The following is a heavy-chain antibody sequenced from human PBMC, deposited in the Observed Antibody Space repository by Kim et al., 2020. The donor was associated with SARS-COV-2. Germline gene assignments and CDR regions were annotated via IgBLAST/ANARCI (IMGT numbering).Heavy chain of an antibody. CDR2: IKSKTDSGYT. CDR3: TTDLLYFDY. CDR1: GFTFSNDW. V-gene: IGHV3-15*01. Sequence: GGSLRLSCAASGFTFSNDWMSWVRQAPGKGLEWVGGIKSKTDSGYTDYSAPEKGRLTISRDESKTTLYLQMNSLKTEDTAVYYGTTDLLYFDYWGQGTLVTVSS. D-gene: IGHD2-15*01. J-gene: IGHJ4*02.